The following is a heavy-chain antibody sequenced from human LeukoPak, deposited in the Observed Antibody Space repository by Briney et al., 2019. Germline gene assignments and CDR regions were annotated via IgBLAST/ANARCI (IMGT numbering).Heavy chain of an antibody. J-gene: IGHJ5*02. Sequence: SETLSLTCAVYGGSLSGYYWSWIRQPPGKGLEWIGEINHSGSTNYNPSLKSRVTISVDTSKNQFSLKLSSVTAADTAVYYCARAGSYDFWSGYYTGWFDPWGQGTLVTVSS. V-gene: IGHV4-34*01. D-gene: IGHD3-3*01. CDR1: GGSLSGYY. CDR3: ARAGSYDFWSGYYTGWFDP. CDR2: INHSGST.